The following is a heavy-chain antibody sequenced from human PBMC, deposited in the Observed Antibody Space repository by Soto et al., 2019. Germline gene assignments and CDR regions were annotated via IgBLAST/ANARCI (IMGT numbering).Heavy chain of an antibody. CDR1: GGTFSSYA. J-gene: IGHJ4*02. Sequence: EASVKVSCKASGGTFSSYAISWVRQAPGQGLEWMGGIIPIFGTANYAQKFQGRVTITADESTSTAYMELSSLRSEDTAVYYCARAPKVSGSSQTRPDFWGQGTLVTVSS. D-gene: IGHD6-6*01. V-gene: IGHV1-69*13. CDR3: ARAPKVSGSSQTRPDF. CDR2: IIPIFGTA.